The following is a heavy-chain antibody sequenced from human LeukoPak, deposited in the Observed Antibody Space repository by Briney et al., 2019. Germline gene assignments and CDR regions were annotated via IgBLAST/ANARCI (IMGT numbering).Heavy chain of an antibody. J-gene: IGHJ4*02. CDR3: ARDLGGYSYRSLGYFDY. CDR2: INAGNGNT. CDR1: GYTFTSYA. D-gene: IGHD5-18*01. Sequence: ASVKVSCKASGYTFTSYAMHWVRQAPGQRLEWMGWINAGNGNTKYSQKFQGRVTITRDTSASTAYMELSSLRSEDTAVYYCARDLGGYSYRSLGYFDYWGQGTLVTVSS. V-gene: IGHV1-3*01.